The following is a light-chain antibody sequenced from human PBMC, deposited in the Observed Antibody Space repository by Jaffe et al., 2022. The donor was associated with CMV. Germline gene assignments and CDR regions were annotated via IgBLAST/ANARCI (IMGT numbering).Light chain of an antibody. J-gene: IGLJ1*01. CDR2: EVT. Sequence: QSALTQPASVSGSPGQSITISCTGSSSDVGSYDLVSWYQQHPGRAPNLLIYEVTKRPSGVSHRFSGSKSGNTASLTISGLQTEDEADYYCCSYAATAYVFGFGTKVTVL. V-gene: IGLV2-23*02. CDR1: SSDVGSYDL. CDR3: CSYAATAYV.